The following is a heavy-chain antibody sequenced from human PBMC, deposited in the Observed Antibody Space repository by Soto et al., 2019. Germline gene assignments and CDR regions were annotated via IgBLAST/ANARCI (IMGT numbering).Heavy chain of an antibody. D-gene: IGHD4-4*01. CDR2: ISSSSSTI. Sequence: HPGGSLRLSCAASGFTFSSYSMNWVRQAPGKGLEWVSYISSSSSTIYYADSVKGRFTISRDNAKNSLYLQMNSLRAEDTAVYYCARDRSNYVSVYVYWGQGTLVTVS. CDR1: GFTFSSYS. J-gene: IGHJ4*02. V-gene: IGHV3-48*01. CDR3: ARDRSNYVSVYVY.